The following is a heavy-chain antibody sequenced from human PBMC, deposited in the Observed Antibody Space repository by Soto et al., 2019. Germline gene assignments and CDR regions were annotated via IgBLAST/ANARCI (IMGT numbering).Heavy chain of an antibody. J-gene: IGHJ6*02. V-gene: IGHV1-69*13. CDR1: GGTFSSYA. D-gene: IGHD2-15*01. CDR2: IIPIFGTA. Sequence: SVKVSCKASGGTFSSYAISWVRQAPGQGLEWMGGIIPIFGTANYAQKFQGRVTITADESTSTAYMELSSLRSEDTAVYYCASWVVQPCRVDYYYGMDVWGQGTTVTVSS. CDR3: ASWVVQPCRVDYYYGMDV.